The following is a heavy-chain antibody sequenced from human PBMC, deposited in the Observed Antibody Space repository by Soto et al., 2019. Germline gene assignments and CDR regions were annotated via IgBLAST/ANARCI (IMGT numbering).Heavy chain of an antibody. CDR3: ARLGSSGWYQGSYFDY. CDR2: IQYGGTT. Sequence: PSETLSLTGTVSGGSITRNNHFWGWIRQSPGKGLEWIGSIQYGGTTNYNPSLKSRVIMSVETSKNQFSLMMNSVTAADTDVYYCARLGSSGWYQGSYFDYWGQGTLVTVSS. CDR1: GGSITRNNHF. D-gene: IGHD6-19*01. V-gene: IGHV4-39*01. J-gene: IGHJ4*02.